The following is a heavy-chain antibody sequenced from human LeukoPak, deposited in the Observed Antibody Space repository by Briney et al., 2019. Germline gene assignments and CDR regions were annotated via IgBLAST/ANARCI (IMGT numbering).Heavy chain of an antibody. CDR3: ARVPGDWFDP. Sequence: SETLSLTCTVSGGSISSYYWSWIRQPPGKGLEWIGYIYYSGSTNYNPSLKSRVTISVDTSRNQFSLKLSSVTAADTAVYYCARVPGDWFDPWGQGTLVTVSS. CDR2: IYYSGST. CDR1: GGSISSYY. V-gene: IGHV4-59*08. J-gene: IGHJ5*02. D-gene: IGHD3-10*01.